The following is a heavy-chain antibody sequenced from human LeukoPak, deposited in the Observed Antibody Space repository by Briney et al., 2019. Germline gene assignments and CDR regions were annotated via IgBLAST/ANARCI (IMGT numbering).Heavy chain of an antibody. CDR1: GFTFSNYW. V-gene: IGHV3-7*01. CDR2: IKQDESDK. Sequence: GGSLRPSCAVSGFTFSNYWMSWVRQAPGKGLEWVANIKQDESDKYYVDSVKGRFTISRDNAKNSLYLQMNSLRAEDTAIYYCARDKIVGASKFDYWGQGTLVTVSS. D-gene: IGHD1-26*01. J-gene: IGHJ4*02. CDR3: ARDKIVGASKFDY.